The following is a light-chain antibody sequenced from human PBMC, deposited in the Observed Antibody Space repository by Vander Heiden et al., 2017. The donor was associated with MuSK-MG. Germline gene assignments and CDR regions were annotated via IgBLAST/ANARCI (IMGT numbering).Light chain of an antibody. J-gene: IGLJ3*02. CDR1: SSNIGAGYD. CDR3: QSYDSSLCGSKV. Sequence: QSLLTQPPPVSAPPGQRSTIARTGSSSNIGAGYDVHWYQQLPGTAPKLLIYGNSNRPSGVPDRFSGSKSGTSASLAITGLQAEDEADYYCQSYDSSLCGSKVFGGGTKLTVL. V-gene: IGLV1-40*01. CDR2: GNS.